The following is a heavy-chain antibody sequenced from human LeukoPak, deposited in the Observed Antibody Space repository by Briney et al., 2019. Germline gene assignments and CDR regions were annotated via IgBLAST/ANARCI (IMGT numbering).Heavy chain of an antibody. D-gene: IGHD5-18*01. CDR1: GFTFSSSA. Sequence: GGSLRLSCAASGFTFSSSAMSWVRQAPGKGLEWVSNISGSGSGGSTYYADSVKGRFTISRDNSKNTLYLQMNSLRAEDTAVYYCARDGVDIAMGTADYWGQGTLVTVSS. J-gene: IGHJ4*02. V-gene: IGHV3-23*01. CDR2: ISGSGSGGST. CDR3: ARDGVDIAMGTADY.